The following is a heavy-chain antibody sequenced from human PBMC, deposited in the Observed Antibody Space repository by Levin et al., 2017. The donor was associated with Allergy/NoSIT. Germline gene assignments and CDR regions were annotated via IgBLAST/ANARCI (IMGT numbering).Heavy chain of an antibody. CDR3: ARGHIHGCYRFDY. Sequence: PSETLSLTCTVSGGSISSGDYYWSWIRQPPGKGLEWIGYISYNEGTRYNPSLKSQVTISADTSKNQFSLKLSSVTAADTAVYYCARGHIHGCYRFDYWGQGTLVTVSS. J-gene: IGHJ4*02. CDR2: ISYNEGT. D-gene: IGHD2-8*01. CDR1: GGSISSGDYY. V-gene: IGHV4-30-4*01.